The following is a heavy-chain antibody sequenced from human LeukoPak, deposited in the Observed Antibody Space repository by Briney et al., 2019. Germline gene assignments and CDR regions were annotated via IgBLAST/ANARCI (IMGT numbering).Heavy chain of an antibody. CDR1: GGSISGYY. D-gene: IGHD5-18*01. CDR3: AGRRYGGDLDH. V-gene: IGHV4-59*08. J-gene: IGHJ4*02. Sequence: SETLSLTCTDPGGSISGYYWTWIRQSPGKGLECIGSTHYSGTTDYNHSLRSRVTISIDTSTNQFFLELRSVTAADTAIYYCAGRRYGGDLDHWGQGTLVSVSS. CDR2: THYSGTT.